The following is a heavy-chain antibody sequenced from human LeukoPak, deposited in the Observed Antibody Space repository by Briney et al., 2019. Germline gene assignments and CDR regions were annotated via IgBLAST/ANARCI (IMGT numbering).Heavy chain of an antibody. D-gene: IGHD2-15*01. CDR1: GFTFSGSA. V-gene: IGHV3-73*01. Sequence: GGSLRLSCAASGFTFSGSAMHWVRQASGKGLEWVGRIRSKANSYATAYAASVRGRFTISRDDSKNTAYLEMNSLNTEDTAVYLCARLDEVAKKFDYWGQGALVTVSS. CDR2: IRSKANSYAT. CDR3: ARLDEVAKKFDY. J-gene: IGHJ4*02.